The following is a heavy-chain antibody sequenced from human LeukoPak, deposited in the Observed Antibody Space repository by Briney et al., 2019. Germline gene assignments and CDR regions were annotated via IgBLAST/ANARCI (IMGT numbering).Heavy chain of an antibody. V-gene: IGHV3-53*01. Sequence: PGGSLRLSCAASGFTVSSNYMSWVRQAPGKGLEWVSVIYSGGSTYYADSVKGRFTISRDNSKNTLYLQMNSLRAEDTAVYYCARDRPVAGRIYWGQGTLVTVSS. D-gene: IGHD6-19*01. CDR2: IYSGGST. CDR1: GFTVSSNY. J-gene: IGHJ4*02. CDR3: ARDRPVAGRIY.